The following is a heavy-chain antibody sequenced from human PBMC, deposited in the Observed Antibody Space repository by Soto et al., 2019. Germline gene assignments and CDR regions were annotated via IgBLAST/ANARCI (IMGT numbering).Heavy chain of an antibody. V-gene: IGHV1-69*02. D-gene: IGHD1-26*01. Sequence: QVQLVQSGAEVKKPGSSVKVSCKASGGTFSSYTISWVRQAPGQGLEWVGRIIPILGIANYAQKFQGRVTITADKSTSTAYMELSSLRSEDTAVYYCAVSGSYYGYYWGQGTLVTVSS. CDR2: IIPILGIA. CDR1: GGTFSSYT. CDR3: AVSGSYYGYY. J-gene: IGHJ4*02.